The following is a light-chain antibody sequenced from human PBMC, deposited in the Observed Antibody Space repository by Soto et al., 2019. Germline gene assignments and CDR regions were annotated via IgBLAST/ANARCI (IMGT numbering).Light chain of an antibody. Sequence: QSVLTQPPSVSGAPGQGVTIFCTGSTSNIGAGYDVHWYQQLPGAAPKLLIYGSRHRPSGVPVRFSGSKSGTSASLAITGLQADDEADYYCQSFDTGLSGSRLFGGGTKLTVL. CDR1: TSNIGAGYD. J-gene: IGLJ2*01. CDR2: GSR. CDR3: QSFDTGLSGSRL. V-gene: IGLV1-40*01.